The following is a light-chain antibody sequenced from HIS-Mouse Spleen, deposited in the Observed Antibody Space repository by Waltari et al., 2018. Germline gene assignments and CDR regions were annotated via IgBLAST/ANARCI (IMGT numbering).Light chain of an antibody. CDR1: SSSVGSYNL. CDR3: CSYAGSSGV. V-gene: IGLV2-23*01. CDR2: EGS. Sequence: QSALTQPASVSGSPGQSTTIPCTGTSSSVGSYNLVSWYQQHPGKAPKLMIYEGSKRPSGVSNRFSGSKSGNTASLTISGLQAEDEADYYCCSYAGSSGVFGTGTKVTVL. J-gene: IGLJ1*01.